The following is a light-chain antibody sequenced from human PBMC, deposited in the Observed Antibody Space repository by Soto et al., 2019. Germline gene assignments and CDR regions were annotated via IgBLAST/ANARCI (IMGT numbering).Light chain of an antibody. CDR2: GAS. J-gene: IGKJ1*01. Sequence: EIVLTQSPGTLSLSPGESATLSCRASQSVGSNYLAWYQQKPGQAPRLLIYGASSRATGIPDRFSGSGSGTDFTLTISRLEPEDSAVYYCQQYVTSPWTFGQGTKVDIK. CDR1: QSVGSNY. CDR3: QQYVTSPWT. V-gene: IGKV3-20*01.